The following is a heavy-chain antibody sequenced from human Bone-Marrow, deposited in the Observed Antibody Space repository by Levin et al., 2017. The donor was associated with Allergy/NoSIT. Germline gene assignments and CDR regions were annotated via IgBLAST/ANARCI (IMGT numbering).Heavy chain of an antibody. CDR1: GFIFSSYA. CDR3: ARGPGGYCSSTSCFDSHYYMDV. J-gene: IGHJ6*03. CDR2: ISYDGSKK. D-gene: IGHD2-2*01. V-gene: IGHV3-30-3*01. Sequence: LSLTCAASGFIFSSYAMYWVRQAPGKGLEWAALISYDGSKKYYADSVKGRFTISRDNSKNTLYLQMNSLRAEDTAVYYCARGPGGYCSSTSCFDSHYYMDVWGKGTTVTVSS.